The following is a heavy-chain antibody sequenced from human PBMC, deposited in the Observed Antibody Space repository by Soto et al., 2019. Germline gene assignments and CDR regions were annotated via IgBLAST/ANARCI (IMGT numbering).Heavy chain of an antibody. CDR3: ERDRDGLDN. V-gene: IGHV3-66*01. Sequence: GGSVRLSCAASGLTVSNNHMSWVRQAPGRGLEWVSVFYSGGSTHNADSVKGRFTISRDNSKNTLYLQMNSLRVEDTAVYYCERDRDGLDNWGQVNMVTVTS. CDR2: FYSGGST. CDR1: GLTVSNNH. J-gene: IGHJ4*02.